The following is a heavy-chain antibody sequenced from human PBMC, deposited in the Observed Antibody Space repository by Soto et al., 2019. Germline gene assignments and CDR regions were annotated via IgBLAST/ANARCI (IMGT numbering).Heavy chain of an antibody. Sequence: QVQLVETGGGEVQPGRSLTISCAASGFTFSTYGMHWVRQTPGKGLEWVAVISYEGTNKFYSDSVKGRFTISRDNFKNTLTLQMNSLRADDTAVYSCAKDLQSYGDYDYYCYGMDVWGLGTRLTVSS. CDR2: ISYEGTNK. CDR3: AKDLQSYGDYDYYCYGMDV. D-gene: IGHD4-17*01. CDR1: GFTFSTYG. J-gene: IGHJ6*02. V-gene: IGHV3-30*18.